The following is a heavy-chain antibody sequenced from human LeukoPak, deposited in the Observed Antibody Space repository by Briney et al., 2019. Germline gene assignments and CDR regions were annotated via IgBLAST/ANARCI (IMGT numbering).Heavy chain of an antibody. CDR3: ARSVDTAMVPAFDI. V-gene: IGHV4-59*01. Sequence: SETLSLTCTVSGGSISSYYWSWIRQPPGKGLEWIGYIYYSGSTNYNPSLKSRVTISVDTSKNQFSLKLSSVTAADTAVYYCARSVDTAMVPAFDIWGQGTMVTVSP. D-gene: IGHD5-18*01. J-gene: IGHJ3*02. CDR1: GGSISSYY. CDR2: IYYSGST.